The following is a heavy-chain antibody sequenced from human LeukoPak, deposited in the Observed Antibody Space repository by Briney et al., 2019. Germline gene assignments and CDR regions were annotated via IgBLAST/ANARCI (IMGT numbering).Heavy chain of an antibody. V-gene: IGHV3-11*04. CDR3: AREARTTPYFDY. J-gene: IGHJ4*02. CDR1: GFTFSDYY. CDR2: ISSSGSTI. D-gene: IGHD1-14*01. Sequence: GGSLRLSCAASGFTFSDYYMSWIRQAPGKGLEWVSYISSSGSTIYYADSVKGRFTISRDNSKNTLYLQMNSLRAEDTAVYYCAREARTTPYFDYWGQGTLVTVSS.